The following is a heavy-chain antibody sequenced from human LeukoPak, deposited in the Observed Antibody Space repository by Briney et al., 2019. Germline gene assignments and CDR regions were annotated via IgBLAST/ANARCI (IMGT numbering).Heavy chain of an antibody. CDR1: GGSISSSY. V-gene: IGHV4-59*01. D-gene: IGHD3-22*01. J-gene: IGHJ3*02. CDR2: IYYSGST. Sequence: SETLSLTCSVSGGSISSSYWSWIRQAPGKGLEWIGQIYYSGSTNYNPSLKSRVTISVDTSKNQFSLKLSSVTAADTAVYYCAREGMIATGREPAEILCQGTMVTVSS. CDR3: AREGMIATGREPAEI.